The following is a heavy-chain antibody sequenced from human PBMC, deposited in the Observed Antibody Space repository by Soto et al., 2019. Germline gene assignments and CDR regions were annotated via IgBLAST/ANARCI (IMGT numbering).Heavy chain of an antibody. D-gene: IGHD3-22*01. CDR2: INPSGGST. J-gene: IGHJ4*02. V-gene: IGHV1-46*01. CDR3: ARDRLSQRLYYYDSSGYYPDY. Sequence: ASVKVSCKASGYTFTSYYMHWVRQAPRQGLERKGIINPSGGSTSYAQKFQGRVTMTRDTSTSTVYMELSSLRSEDTAVYYCARDRLSQRLYYYDSSGYYPDYWGQGTLVTVSS. CDR1: GYTFTSYY.